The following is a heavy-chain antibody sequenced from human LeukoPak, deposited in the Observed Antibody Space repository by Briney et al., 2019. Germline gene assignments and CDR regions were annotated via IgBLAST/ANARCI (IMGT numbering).Heavy chain of an antibody. V-gene: IGHV3-21*01. J-gene: IGHJ4*02. CDR2: ISSSSSYI. CDR3: ARDDSGVVVPARHFDY. D-gene: IGHD2-2*01. CDR1: GFTFSSYS. Sequence: GGSLSLSCAASGFTFSSYSMNWVRQAPGKGLEWVSSISSSSSYIYYADSVKGRFTISRDNAKNSLYLQMNSLRAEDTAVYYCARDDSGVVVPARHFDYWGQGTLVTVSS.